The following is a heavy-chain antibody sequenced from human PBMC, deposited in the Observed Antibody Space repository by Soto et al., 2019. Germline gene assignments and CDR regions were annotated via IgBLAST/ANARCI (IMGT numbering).Heavy chain of an antibody. V-gene: IGHV4-39*01. CDR1: GGSISSSSYY. D-gene: IGHD2-15*01. J-gene: IGHJ5*02. CDR3: ASGYGGVVVAATSWFDP. Sequence: KPSETLSLTCTVSGGSISSSSYYWGWIRQPPGKGLEWIGSIYYSGSTYYNPSLKSRVTISVDTSKNQFSLKLSSVTAADTAVYYCASGYGGVVVAATSWFDPWGQGTLVTVSS. CDR2: IYYSGST.